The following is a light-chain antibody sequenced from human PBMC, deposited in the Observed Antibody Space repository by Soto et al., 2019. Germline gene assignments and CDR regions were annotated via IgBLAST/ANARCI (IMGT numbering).Light chain of an antibody. CDR1: QSISSW. CDR3: QQYNSYSS. J-gene: IGKJ1*01. Sequence: DIQMTQSPSTLSASVGDRVTITCRASQSISSWLAWYQQKPGKAPKLLIYKASSLESGVPSRFSGSGSGTEFTLTISSLQPDDFANYYCQQYNSYSSVGQGTKVDIK. V-gene: IGKV1-5*03. CDR2: KAS.